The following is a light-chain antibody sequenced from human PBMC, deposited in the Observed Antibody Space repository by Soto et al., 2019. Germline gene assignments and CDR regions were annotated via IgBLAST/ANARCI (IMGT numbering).Light chain of an antibody. CDR2: SSD. CDR3: AAWDDSLNGVV. J-gene: IGLJ2*01. V-gene: IGLV1-44*01. Sequence: QSVLTQPPSASGTPGQRVTISCSGSSSNIGSSTVNWYQQLPGTAPKLLIYSSDQRPSGVPDRFSGSKSGTSASLAISGLQSEDEADYYCAAWDDSLNGVVFGGGTNLTVL. CDR1: SSNIGSST.